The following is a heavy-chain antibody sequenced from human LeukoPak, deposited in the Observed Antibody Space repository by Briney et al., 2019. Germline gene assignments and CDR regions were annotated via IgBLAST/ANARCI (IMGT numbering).Heavy chain of an antibody. J-gene: IGHJ4*02. Sequence: GGSLRLSCVVSTFTVNNAWMSWVRQAPGKWLELVGHIKSKTDGRRTDYAAPSKGRLTISRDDSKNTQYLQMNSLINEDTGLYYCSTDEWNWRQGTVVTVS. CDR3: STDEWN. V-gene: IGHV3-15*01. CDR2: IKSKTDGRRT. CDR1: TFTVNNAW. D-gene: IGHD3-3*01.